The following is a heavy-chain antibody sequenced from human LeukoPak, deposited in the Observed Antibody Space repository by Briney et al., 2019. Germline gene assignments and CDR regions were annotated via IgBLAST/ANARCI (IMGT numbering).Heavy chain of an antibody. Sequence: GGSLRLXCAASGFTFSSYAMSWVRQAPGKGLEWVSAISGSGGSTYYADSVKGRFTTSRDNSTNTLYLQMNSLRAEDTAVYYCAKGPVGASHFDYWGQGTLVTVSS. CDR2: ISGSGGST. CDR3: AKGPVGASHFDY. J-gene: IGHJ4*02. V-gene: IGHV3-23*01. CDR1: GFTFSSYA. D-gene: IGHD1-26*01.